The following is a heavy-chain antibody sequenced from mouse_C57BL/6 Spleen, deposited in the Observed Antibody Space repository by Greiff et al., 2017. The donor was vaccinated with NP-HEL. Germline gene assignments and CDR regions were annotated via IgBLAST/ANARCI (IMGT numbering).Heavy chain of an antibody. V-gene: IGHV1-64*01. CDR2: IHPNSGST. CDR1: GYTFTSYW. Sequence: QVQLQQPGAELVKPGASVKLSCKASGYTFTSYWMHWVKQRPGQGLEWIGMIHPNSGSTNYNEKFKSKATLTVDKSSSTAYMQLSSLTSEDSAVYYCARSITTVVARGHYFDYWGQGTTLTVSS. J-gene: IGHJ2*01. D-gene: IGHD1-1*01. CDR3: ARSITTVVARGHYFDY.